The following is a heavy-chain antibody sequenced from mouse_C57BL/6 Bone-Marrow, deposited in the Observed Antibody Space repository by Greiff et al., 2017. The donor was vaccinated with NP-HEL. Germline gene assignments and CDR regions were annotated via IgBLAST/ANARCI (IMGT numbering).Heavy chain of an antibody. CDR2: INPGSGGT. Sequence: QVQLQQPGAELVRPGSSVKLSCKASGYTFTSYWMDWVKQRPGQGLEWIGVINPGSGGTNYNEKFKGKATLTADKSSSTAYMQLSSLTSEDSAVYFCARSSSRYYFDYWGQGTTLTVSS. CDR3: ARSSSRYYFDY. CDR1: GYTFTSYW. J-gene: IGHJ2*01. D-gene: IGHD3-2*02. V-gene: IGHV1-54*01.